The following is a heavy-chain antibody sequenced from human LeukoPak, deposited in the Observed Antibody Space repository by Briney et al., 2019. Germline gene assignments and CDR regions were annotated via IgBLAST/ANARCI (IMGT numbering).Heavy chain of an antibody. V-gene: IGHV4-34*01. CDR3: ARGGSSGWYGTNYYYYGMDV. CDR2: INHSGST. CDR1: GASISTGGFY. D-gene: IGHD6-19*01. Sequence: SETLSLTCTISGASISTGGFYWTWIRQPPGKGLEWIGEINHSGSTNYNPSLKSRVTISVDTSKNQFSLKLSSVTAADTAVYYCARGGSSGWYGTNYYYYGMDVWGQGTTVTVSS. J-gene: IGHJ6*02.